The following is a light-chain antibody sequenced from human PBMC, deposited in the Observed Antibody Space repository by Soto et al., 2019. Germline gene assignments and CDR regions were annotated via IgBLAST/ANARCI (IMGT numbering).Light chain of an antibody. CDR3: SLSYGDAWV. CDR2: DTT. V-gene: IGLV7-46*01. J-gene: IGLJ3*02. Sequence: QAVVTQEPSLTVSPGGTVTLTCGSSTGAVTSGHYPYWFQQKPGQAPKTLIYDTTNKQSWTPARFSGSLLGGKAALTLSGAQHEDEAEYYCSLSYGDAWVFGGGTKLTVL. CDR1: TGAVTSGHY.